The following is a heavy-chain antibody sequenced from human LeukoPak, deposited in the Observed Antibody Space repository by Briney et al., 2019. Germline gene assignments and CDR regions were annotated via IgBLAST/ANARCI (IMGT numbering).Heavy chain of an antibody. CDR1: GFTFSSYW. V-gene: IGHV3-74*01. CDR2: INSDGSST. D-gene: IGHD6-13*01. Sequence: PGGSLRLSCAASGFTFSSYWMHWVRQAPGKGLVWVSRINSDGSSTSYADSVKGRFTISRDNAKNTLYLQMNSLRAEDTAVYYCARDLFREQQLVRLRKVERYYYYYYGMDVWGQGTTVTVSS. CDR3: ARDLFREQQLVRLRKVERYYYYYYGMDV. J-gene: IGHJ6*02.